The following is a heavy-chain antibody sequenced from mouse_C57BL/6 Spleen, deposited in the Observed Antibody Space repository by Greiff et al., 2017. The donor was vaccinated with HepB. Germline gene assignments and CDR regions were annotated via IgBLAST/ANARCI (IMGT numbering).Heavy chain of an antibody. CDR3: TTNYGSSLYYAMDY. V-gene: IGHV14-1*01. CDR1: GFNIKDYY. D-gene: IGHD1-1*01. CDR2: IDPEDGDT. J-gene: IGHJ4*01. Sequence: VQLQQSGAELVRPGASVKLSCTASGFNIKDYYMHWVKQRPEQGLEWIGRIDPEDGDTEYAPKFQGKATMTADTSSNTAYLQLSSLTSEDTAVYYCTTNYGSSLYYAMDYWGQGTSVTVSS.